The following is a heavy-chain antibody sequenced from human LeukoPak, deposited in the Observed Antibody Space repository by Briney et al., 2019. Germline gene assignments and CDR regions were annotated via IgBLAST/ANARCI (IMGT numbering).Heavy chain of an antibody. CDR2: ISGSGGST. J-gene: IGHJ3*02. CDR1: GFTFDDYG. CDR3: AKDRGYDFWSGYDHDAFDI. V-gene: IGHV3-23*01. Sequence: GSLRLSCAASGFTFDDYGMSWVRQAPGKGLEWVSAISGSGGSTYYADSVKGRFTISRDNSKNTLYLQMNSLRAEDTAVYYCAKDRGYDFWSGYDHDAFDIWGQGTMVTVSS. D-gene: IGHD3-3*01.